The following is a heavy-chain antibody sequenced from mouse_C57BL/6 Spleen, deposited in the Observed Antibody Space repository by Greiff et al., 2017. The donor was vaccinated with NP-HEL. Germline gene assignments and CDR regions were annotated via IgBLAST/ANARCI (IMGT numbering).Heavy chain of an antibody. CDR1: GYTFTSYW. V-gene: IGHV1-61*01. CDR2: IYPSDSET. Sequence: QVQLQQPGAELVRPGSSVKLSCKASGYTFTSYWMDWVKQRPGQGLEWIGNIYPSDSETHYNQKFKDKATLTVDKSSSTAYMQLSSLTSEDSAVYYCARRYDETWFAYWGQGTLVTVSA. CDR3: ARRYDETWFAY. D-gene: IGHD2-12*01. J-gene: IGHJ3*01.